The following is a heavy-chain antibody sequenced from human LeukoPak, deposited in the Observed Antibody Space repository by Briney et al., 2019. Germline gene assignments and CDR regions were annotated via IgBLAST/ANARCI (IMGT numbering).Heavy chain of an antibody. Sequence: GGSLRLSCAASGFTFSSYWMSWVRQAPGKGLEWVANIKQDGSEEYYVDSVKGRFTISRDNAKNSLYLQMNSLRAEDTAVYYCARLNSSSWYYFDYWGQGTLVTVSS. J-gene: IGHJ4*02. CDR2: IKQDGSEE. D-gene: IGHD6-13*01. CDR1: GFTFSSYW. V-gene: IGHV3-7*01. CDR3: ARLNSSSWYYFDY.